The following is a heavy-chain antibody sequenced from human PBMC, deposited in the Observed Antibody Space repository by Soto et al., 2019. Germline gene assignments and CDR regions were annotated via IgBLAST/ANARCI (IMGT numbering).Heavy chain of an antibody. Sequence: PGGSLRLSCASSGCPFSSYAMSWVRQAPGKGLEWVSAISGSGGSTYYADSVKGRFTISRDNSKNTLYLQMNSLRAEDTAVYYCAKGAEVATIHDAFDIWGQGTMVTVSS. CDR2: ISGSGGST. V-gene: IGHV3-23*01. CDR1: GCPFSSYA. D-gene: IGHD5-12*01. CDR3: AKGAEVATIHDAFDI. J-gene: IGHJ3*02.